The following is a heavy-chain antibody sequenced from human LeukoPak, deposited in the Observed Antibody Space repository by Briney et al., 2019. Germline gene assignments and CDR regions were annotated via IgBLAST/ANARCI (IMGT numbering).Heavy chain of an antibody. D-gene: IGHD2-15*01. CDR2: ISGSGGST. V-gene: IGHV3-23*01. Sequence: GGSLRLSCTASGFTFSSYGMHWVRQAPGKGLEWVSAISGSGGSTYYADSVKGRFTISRDNSKNTLYLQMNSLRAEDTAVYYCAKVDCSGGSCHSTTFDYWGQGTLVTVSS. J-gene: IGHJ4*02. CDR3: AKVDCSGGSCHSTTFDY. CDR1: GFTFSSYG.